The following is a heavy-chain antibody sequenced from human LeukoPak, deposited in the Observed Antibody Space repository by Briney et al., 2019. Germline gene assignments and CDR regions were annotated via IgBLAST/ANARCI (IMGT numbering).Heavy chain of an antibody. V-gene: IGHV3-23*01. Sequence: GGSLRLSCAASGFTFRNYAINWVRQAPGKGLEWVSAISGSGGSTYYADSVKGRSTISRDNSKNTLYLQMNSLRAEDTAVYYCAKDGYLGQWLVRDYWGQGTLVTVSS. CDR3: AKDGYLGQWLVRDY. J-gene: IGHJ4*02. CDR2: ISGSGGST. CDR1: GFTFRNYA. D-gene: IGHD6-19*01.